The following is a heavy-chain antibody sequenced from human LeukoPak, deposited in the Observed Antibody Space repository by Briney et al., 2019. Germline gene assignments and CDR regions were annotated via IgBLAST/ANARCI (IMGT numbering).Heavy chain of an antibody. D-gene: IGHD1-1*01. CDR3: AKNAPLSAFDI. V-gene: IGHV4-31*03. CDR2: IYYSGST. J-gene: IGHJ3*02. CDR1: GGFISSGSYY. Sequence: SQTLSLTCTVSGGFISSGSYYWNWIRQHPEKGLEWIGYIYYSGSTYYNPSLKSRVTISLDTSKNQFSLNLNSVTAADTAVYYCAKNAPLSAFDIWGQGTMVTVSS.